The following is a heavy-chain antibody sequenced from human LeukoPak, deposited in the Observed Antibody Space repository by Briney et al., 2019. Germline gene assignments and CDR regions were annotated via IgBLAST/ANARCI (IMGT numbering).Heavy chain of an antibody. CDR3: ARASYYFDY. V-gene: IGHV1-18*01. CDR1: RYTVTSYV. CDR2: ISAYNGNT. J-gene: IGHJ4*02. Sequence: SVKVSCKAPRYTVTSYVISWVRQAPVQGLEWMGWISAYNGNTNYAQKLQGRVTMTTNTSTSTAYMELRSLRSDDTAVYYCARASYYFDYWGQGTLVTVSS.